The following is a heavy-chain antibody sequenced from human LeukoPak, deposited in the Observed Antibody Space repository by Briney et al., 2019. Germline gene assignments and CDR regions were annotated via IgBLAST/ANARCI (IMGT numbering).Heavy chain of an antibody. J-gene: IGHJ5*02. Sequence: PGGSLRLSCAASGYTFSNYAMTWVRRAPGKRLEWVSGISHNGDRIYYADSVKGRFTISRDNSKNTLYLQMNSLRPEDTALYYCTKDSVAAAGTAWFDPWGQGTLVTVSS. CDR2: ISHNGDRI. CDR1: GYTFSNYA. CDR3: TKDSVAAAGTAWFDP. V-gene: IGHV3-23*01. D-gene: IGHD6-13*01.